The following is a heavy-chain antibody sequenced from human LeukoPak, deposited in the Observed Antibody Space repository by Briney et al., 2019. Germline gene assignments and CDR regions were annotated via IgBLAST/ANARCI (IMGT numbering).Heavy chain of an antibody. V-gene: IGHV3-21*01. CDR1: GFTFSSYS. J-gene: IGHJ5*02. CDR3: ARDLGKGVVPFNWFDP. Sequence: GGSLRLSCAASGFTFSSYSMNWVRQAPGKGLEWVSSISSSSSYIYYADSVKGRFTISRDNAKNSLYLQMNSLRAEETAEYYCARDLGKGVVPFNWFDPWGQGTLVTVSS. CDR2: ISSSSSYI. D-gene: IGHD2-2*01.